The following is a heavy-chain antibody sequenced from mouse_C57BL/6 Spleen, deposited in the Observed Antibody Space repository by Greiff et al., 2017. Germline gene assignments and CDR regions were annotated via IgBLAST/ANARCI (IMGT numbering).Heavy chain of an antibody. CDR3: VREGNYYGSSYDYFDY. D-gene: IGHD1-1*01. J-gene: IGHJ2*01. CDR1: GFTFNTYA. CDR2: IRSKSSNYAT. V-gene: IGHV10-3*01. Sequence: EVHLVESGGGLVQPKGSLKLSCAASGFTFNTYAMHWVRQAPGKGLEWVARIRSKSSNYATYYADSVKDRFTISRDDSQSMLYLQMNNLKTEDTAMYYCVREGNYYGSSYDYFDYWGQGTTLTVSS.